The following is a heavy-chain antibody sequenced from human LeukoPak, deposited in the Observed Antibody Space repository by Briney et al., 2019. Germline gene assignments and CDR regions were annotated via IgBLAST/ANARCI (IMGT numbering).Heavy chain of an antibody. CDR1: GFTFSSYS. D-gene: IGHD5-18*01. V-gene: IGHV3-48*01. Sequence: GGSLRLSCAASGFTFSSYSMNWVRQAPGKGLEWVSYISGSSTTIYYADSVKGRFTVSRDNAKNSLYLQMNSLRAEDTAVYHCAKDRQLWFSNDAFDIWGQGTMVTVSS. J-gene: IGHJ3*02. CDR2: ISGSSTTI. CDR3: AKDRQLWFSNDAFDI.